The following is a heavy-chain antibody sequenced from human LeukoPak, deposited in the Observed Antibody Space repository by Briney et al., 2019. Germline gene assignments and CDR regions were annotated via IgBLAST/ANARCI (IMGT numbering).Heavy chain of an antibody. D-gene: IGHD5-12*01. CDR2: ISGSGGST. CDR1: GFTFSSYA. J-gene: IGHJ4*02. Sequence: GGSLRLSCAASGFTFSSYAMSWVRQAPGKGLEWVSAISGSGGSTYYADSVKGRFTISRDNSKNTLYLQMNSLRAENTAVYYCAKTIVATISYFDYWGQGTLVTVSS. CDR3: AKTIVATISYFDY. V-gene: IGHV3-23*01.